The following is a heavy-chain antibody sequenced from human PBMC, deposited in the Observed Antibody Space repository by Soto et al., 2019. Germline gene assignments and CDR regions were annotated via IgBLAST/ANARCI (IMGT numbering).Heavy chain of an antibody. V-gene: IGHV3-21*01. Sequence: GSLRLSCAASGFTFSSYSMNWVRQAPGKGLEWVSSISSSSSYIYYADSVKGRFTISRDNSKNTLYLQMNSLRAEDTAVYYCARGASSSYDFWSGASDAFDIWGQGTMVTVSS. CDR1: GFTFSSYS. J-gene: IGHJ3*02. CDR2: ISSSSSYI. D-gene: IGHD3-3*01. CDR3: ARGASSSYDFWSGASDAFDI.